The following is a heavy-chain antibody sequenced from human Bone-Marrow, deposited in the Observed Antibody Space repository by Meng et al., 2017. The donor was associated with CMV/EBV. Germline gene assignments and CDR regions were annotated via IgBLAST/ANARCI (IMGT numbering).Heavy chain of an antibody. Sequence: GESLKISCATSGFTFISYGMHWVRQAPGRGLEWVAFIRSDGSDKQYVDSVRGRFTISRDNSRSTLYLQMNSLSAEDTAVYYCARDQGYGSGSYYYYYYYGMDVWGQGTTVTVSS. CDR3: ARDQGYGSGSYYYYYYYGMDV. J-gene: IGHJ6*02. CDR2: IRSDGSDK. D-gene: IGHD3-10*01. CDR1: GFTFISYG. V-gene: IGHV3-30*02.